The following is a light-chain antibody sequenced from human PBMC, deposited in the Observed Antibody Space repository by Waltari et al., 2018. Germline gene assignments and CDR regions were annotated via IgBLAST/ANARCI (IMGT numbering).Light chain of an antibody. J-gene: IGKJ4*01. CDR1: QSVNNY. V-gene: IGKV3-11*01. CDR2: GAS. CDR3: QQRRNWPLT. Sequence: DIVLTQSPATLSLSPGERATLSCRASQSVNNYLAWYQQKPGQAHRLLIYGASNRATGIPARFSGSGSGTDVTLTISTLEPEDFAVYYCQQRRNWPLTFGGGTKVEIK.